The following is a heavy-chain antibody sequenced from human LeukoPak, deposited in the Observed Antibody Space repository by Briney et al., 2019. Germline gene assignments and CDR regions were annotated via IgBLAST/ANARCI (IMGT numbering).Heavy chain of an antibody. CDR3: AWGDSSGYPFDP. CDR2: IYTSGGTSGST. V-gene: IGHV4-61*02. CDR1: GGSITSGNYY. Sequence: PSQTLSLTCTVSGGSITSGNYYWSWFRQPAGKGREYIGRIYTSGGTSGSTYYNPSLKSRVTITVDTSKNQFSLKLSSVTAADTAVYYCAWGDSSGYPFDPWGQGTLVTVSS. J-gene: IGHJ5*02. D-gene: IGHD3-22*01.